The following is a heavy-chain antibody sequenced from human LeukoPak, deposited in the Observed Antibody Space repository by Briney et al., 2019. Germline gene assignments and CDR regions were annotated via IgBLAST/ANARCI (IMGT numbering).Heavy chain of an antibody. CDR3: ARAYTNGDYLDY. CDR2: ISSSSSYI. J-gene: IGHJ4*02. D-gene: IGHD4-17*01. Sequence: GGSLRLSFEASGFTSSSFTMNGVRRPQGKGLEGVSSISSSSSYIYYADSVKGRFTISRDNAKSSASLQMNSLRVDDTAVYYCARAYTNGDYLDYWGQGTLVTVSS. V-gene: IGHV3-21*01. CDR1: GFTSSSFT.